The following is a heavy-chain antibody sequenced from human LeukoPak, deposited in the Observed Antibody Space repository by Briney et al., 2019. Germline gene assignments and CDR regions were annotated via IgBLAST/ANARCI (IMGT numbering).Heavy chain of an antibody. V-gene: IGHV1-2*02. CDR2: INPKSGGT. D-gene: IGHD4-17*01. CDR1: GYTFTAYY. CDR3: ARVADGAQSGAFDI. J-gene: IGHJ3*02. Sequence: ASVRVSCKASGYTFTAYYMHWVRQAPGQGLELMGGINPKSGGTDYGQKFQGRVSMTRDTSISTAYMELTRLKSDDTAVYYCARVADGAQSGAFDIWGQGTMVTVSS.